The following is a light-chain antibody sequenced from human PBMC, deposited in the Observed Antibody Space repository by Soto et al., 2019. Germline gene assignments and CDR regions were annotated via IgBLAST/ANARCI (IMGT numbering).Light chain of an antibody. J-gene: IGKJ1*01. V-gene: IGKV1-5*01. CDR2: DAS. CDR1: QSISDW. Sequence: DIQMTQSPSTLSASIGDKVTITCRASQSISDWLAWYQQKPGKAPKLLIYDASNLESGVPSRFSGSVSGAEFTLTISSLQPDDFATYYCQQYNNFSPFGQGTKVEIK. CDR3: QQYNNFSP.